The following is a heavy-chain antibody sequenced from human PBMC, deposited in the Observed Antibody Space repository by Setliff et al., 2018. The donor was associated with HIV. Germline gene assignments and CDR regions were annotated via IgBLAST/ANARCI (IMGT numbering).Heavy chain of an antibody. CDR1: GDSISSGSYY. J-gene: IGHJ5*02. Sequence: KTSETLSLTCSVSGDSISSGSYYWSWIRLPAGKGLEWIGQIHTTGSTNYNPSLKSRVTISIHTSKNQFSLKLNSVTATDPAVYYCAKRTFGSGRFDPWGQGTLVTVSS. CDR3: AKRTFGSGRFDP. V-gene: IGHV4-61*09. CDR2: IHTTGST. D-gene: IGHD3-16*01.